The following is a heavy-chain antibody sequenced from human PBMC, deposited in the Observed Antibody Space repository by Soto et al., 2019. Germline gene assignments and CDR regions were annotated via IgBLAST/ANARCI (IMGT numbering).Heavy chain of an antibody. V-gene: IGHV3-30-3*01. CDR2: ISYDGSNK. CDR3: ARDREIAAAGTVIPYFDY. CDR1: GFTFSSYA. J-gene: IGHJ4*02. Sequence: HPGGSLRLSCAASGFTFSSYAMHWVRQAPGKGLEWVAVISYDGSNKYYADSVKGRFTISRDNSKNTLYLQMNSLRAEDTAVYYCARDREIAAAGTVIPYFDYWGQGTLVTVSS. D-gene: IGHD6-13*01.